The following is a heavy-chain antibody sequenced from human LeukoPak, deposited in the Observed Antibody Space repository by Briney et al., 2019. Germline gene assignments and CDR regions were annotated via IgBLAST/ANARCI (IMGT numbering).Heavy chain of an antibody. CDR3: ARVCYDFWSGYYTGDYYYGMDV. D-gene: IGHD3-3*01. V-gene: IGHV3-23*01. CDR2: ISGSGGST. J-gene: IGHJ6*02. Sequence: GGSLRLSCAASGFTFSSYAMSWVRQAPGKGLEWVSAISGSGGSTYYADSVKGRFTISRDNSKNTLYLQMSSLRDEDTAVYYCARVCYDFWSGYYTGDYYYGMDVWGQGTMVTVSS. CDR1: GFTFSSYA.